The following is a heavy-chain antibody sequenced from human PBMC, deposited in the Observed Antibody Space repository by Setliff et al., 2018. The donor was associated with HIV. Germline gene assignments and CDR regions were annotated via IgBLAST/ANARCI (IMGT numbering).Heavy chain of an antibody. Sequence: GGSLRLSCAASELTFSNYAMTWVRQAPGKGLEWVSSLSGSGGSTYYADSVKGRFTISRDNSKNTVDLQMNSLRAEDTAVYYCAKDGDYSNWDYDAFDIWGQGTMVTVSS. CDR2: LSGSGGST. CDR3: AKDGDYSNWDYDAFDI. CDR1: ELTFSNYA. D-gene: IGHD1-7*01. J-gene: IGHJ3*02. V-gene: IGHV3-23*01.